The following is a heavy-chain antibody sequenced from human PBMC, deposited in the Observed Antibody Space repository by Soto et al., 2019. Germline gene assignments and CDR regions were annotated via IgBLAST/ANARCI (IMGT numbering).Heavy chain of an antibody. V-gene: IGHV4-31*02. CDR3: ARGSSPEGPIQMTFDY. Sequence: WTWLRLHPEKGLEWIGYIYFTGTTYYSPSLRSRATISADTSKNVFFLSLTSVTDADTAVYYCARGSSPEGPIQMTFDYWGQAIQVTVSP. J-gene: IGHJ4*02. CDR2: IYFTGTT. D-gene: IGHD2-2*01.